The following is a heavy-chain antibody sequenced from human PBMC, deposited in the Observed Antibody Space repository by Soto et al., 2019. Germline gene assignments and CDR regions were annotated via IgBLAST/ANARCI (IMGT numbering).Heavy chain of an antibody. CDR2: ISGSGGST. D-gene: IGHD3-22*01. CDR1: GFTFSSYA. Sequence: EVQLLESGGGLVQPGGSLRLSCAASGFTFSSYAMSWVRQAPGKGLEWVSAISGSGGSTYYADSVKGRFTISRDNSKNTLYLQMNSLRAEDPAVYYCAKPLTPAVITTGFDYWGQGTLVTVSS. J-gene: IGHJ4*02. CDR3: AKPLTPAVITTGFDY. V-gene: IGHV3-23*01.